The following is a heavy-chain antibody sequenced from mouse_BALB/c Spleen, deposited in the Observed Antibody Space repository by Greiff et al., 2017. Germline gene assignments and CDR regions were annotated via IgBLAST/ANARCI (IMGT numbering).Heavy chain of an antibody. CDR2: INPYNDGT. J-gene: IGHJ2*01. V-gene: IGHV1-14*01. Sequence: EVKLMESGPELVKPGASVKMSCKASGYTFTSYVMHWVKQKPGQGLEWIGYINPYNDGTKYNEKFKGKATLTSDKSSSTAYMELSSLTSEDSAVYYCARGSYDGYWFDYWGQGTTLTVSS. CDR1: GYTFTSYV. CDR3: ARGSYDGYWFDY. D-gene: IGHD2-3*01.